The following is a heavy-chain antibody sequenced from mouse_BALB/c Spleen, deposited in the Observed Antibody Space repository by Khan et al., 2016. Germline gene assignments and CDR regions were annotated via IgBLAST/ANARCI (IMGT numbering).Heavy chain of an antibody. Sequence: VQLKESGPGLVKPSQSLSLTCTVTGYSITSDYAWNWIRQFPGNKLVWLGYISYSGDTHYNPSLTSRISITRDTSKNQFFLQLNSVTAEDTATYYCAREDYSWFAYWGQGTLVTVSA. V-gene: IGHV3-2*02. CDR1: GYSITSDYA. CDR3: AREDYSWFAY. CDR2: ISYSGDT. J-gene: IGHJ3*01. D-gene: IGHD1-1*02.